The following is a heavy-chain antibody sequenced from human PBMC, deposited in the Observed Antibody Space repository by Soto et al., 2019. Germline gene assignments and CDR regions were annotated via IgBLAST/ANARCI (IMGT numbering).Heavy chain of an antibody. D-gene: IGHD2-15*01. J-gene: IGHJ6*02. Sequence: PGASLKISCKGSGYSFTSYWNGWVRQMPGKGLEWMGIIYPGDSDTRYSPSFQGQVTISADKSISTAYLQWSSLKASDTAMYYSARRGDCSGGSCSGHYGMDVWGQGTTVTVSS. V-gene: IGHV5-51*01. CDR2: IYPGDSDT. CDR1: GYSFTSYW. CDR3: ARRGDCSGGSCSGHYGMDV.